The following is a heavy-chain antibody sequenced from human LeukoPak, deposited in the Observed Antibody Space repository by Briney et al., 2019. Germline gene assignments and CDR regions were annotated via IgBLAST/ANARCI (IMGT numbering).Heavy chain of an antibody. CDR2: INPNSGGT. CDR3: ARDRLHYYDSSGYQTPLSY. J-gene: IGHJ4*02. V-gene: IGHV1-2*02. CDR1: GYTFTGYY. Sequence: GASVKVSCKASGYTFTGYYMHWVRQAPGQGLEWMGWINPNSGGTNYAQKFQGRVTMTRDTSISTAYMELSRLRCDDTAVYYCARDRLHYYDSSGYQTPLSYWGQGTLVTVSS. D-gene: IGHD3-22*01.